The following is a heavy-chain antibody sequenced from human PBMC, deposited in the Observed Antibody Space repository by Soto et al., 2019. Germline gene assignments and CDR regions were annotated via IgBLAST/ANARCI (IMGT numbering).Heavy chain of an antibody. J-gene: IGHJ6*02. CDR1: GFTFSSYG. CDR3: AKPSLLWFGELLYPTTYYYYGMDV. Sequence: GGSLRLSCAASGFTFSSYGMHWVRQAPGKGLEWVAVISYDGSNKYYADSVKGRFTISRDNSKNTLYLQMNSLRAEDTAVYYCAKPSLLWFGELLYPTTYYYYGMDVWGQGTTVTVSS. D-gene: IGHD3-10*01. V-gene: IGHV3-30*18. CDR2: ISYDGSNK.